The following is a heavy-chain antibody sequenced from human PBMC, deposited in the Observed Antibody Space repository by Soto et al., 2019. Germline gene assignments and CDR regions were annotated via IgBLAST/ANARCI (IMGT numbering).Heavy chain of an antibody. CDR3: ARGVGYCSGGSCYSGRRNDAFDI. CDR1: GYTFTGYY. Sequence: ASVKVSCKASGYTFTGYYMHWVRQAPGQGLEWMGWINPNSGGTNYAQKFQGRVTMTRDTSISTAYMELSRLRSDDTAVYYCARGVGYCSGGSCYSGRRNDAFDIWGQGTMVTVSS. CDR2: INPNSGGT. J-gene: IGHJ3*02. D-gene: IGHD2-15*01. V-gene: IGHV1-2*02.